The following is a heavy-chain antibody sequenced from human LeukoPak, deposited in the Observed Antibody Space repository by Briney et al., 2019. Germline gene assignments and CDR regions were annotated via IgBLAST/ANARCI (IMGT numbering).Heavy chain of an antibody. Sequence: PGGSLRLSCAASGFTFSDYNMNWVRQAPGKGLEWASYITNSGSTIHYADSVKGRFTISRDNAKNSLYLQMNSLRAEDTAVYYCARSIGLTGGGVDVWGQGTTVTVSS. V-gene: IGHV3-11*01. CDR2: ITNSGSTI. J-gene: IGHJ6*02. D-gene: IGHD3-9*01. CDR3: ARSIGLTGGGVDV. CDR1: GFTFSDYN.